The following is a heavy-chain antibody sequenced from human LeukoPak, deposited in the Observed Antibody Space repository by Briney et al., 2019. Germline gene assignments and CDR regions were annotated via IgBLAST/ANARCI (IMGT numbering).Heavy chain of an antibody. CDR2: IWYDGSNK. CDR1: GFTFSSYG. D-gene: IGHD3-10*01. J-gene: IGHJ4*02. CDR3: ARDPGGTYGSGSYYRE. Sequence: GGSLRLSCAASGFTFSSYGMHWVRQAPGKGLEWVAVIWYDGSNKYYADSVKGRFTISRDNAKNSLYLQMNSLRAEDTAVYYCARDPGGTYGSGSYYREWGQGTLVTVSS. V-gene: IGHV3-33*01.